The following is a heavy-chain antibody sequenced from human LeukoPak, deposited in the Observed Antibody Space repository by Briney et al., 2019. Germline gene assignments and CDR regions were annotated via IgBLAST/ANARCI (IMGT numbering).Heavy chain of an antibody. D-gene: IGHD5-24*01. J-gene: IGHJ4*02. Sequence: SVKVSCKASGGTFSSYAISWVRQAPGQGLEWMGGIIPIFGTANYAQKFQGRVTMTRDMSTSTVYMELSSLRSEDTAVYYCATGGDGYNIDYWGQGTLVTVSS. CDR3: ATGGDGYNIDY. V-gene: IGHV1-69*05. CDR1: GGTFSSYA. CDR2: IIPIFGTA.